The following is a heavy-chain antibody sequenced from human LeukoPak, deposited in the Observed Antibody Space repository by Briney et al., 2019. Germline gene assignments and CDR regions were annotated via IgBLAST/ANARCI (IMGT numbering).Heavy chain of an antibody. CDR3: AKDRTGYFDY. Sequence: PGGSLRLSCAASGFTFSSYGMHWVRQAPGKGLEWVAVISYDGSNKYYADSVKGRFTIPRDNSKNTLYLQMNSLRAEDTAVYYCAKDRTGYFDYWGQGTLVTVSS. D-gene: IGHD1-14*01. CDR1: GFTFSSYG. J-gene: IGHJ4*02. V-gene: IGHV3-30*18. CDR2: ISYDGSNK.